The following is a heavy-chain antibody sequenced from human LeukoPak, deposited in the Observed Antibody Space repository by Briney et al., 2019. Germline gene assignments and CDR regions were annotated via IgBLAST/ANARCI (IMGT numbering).Heavy chain of an antibody. V-gene: IGHV3-64*01. CDR3: AREGPTYYYDSAKGAFDW. Sequence: GGSLRLSCVASGFTFSSYAMYWVRQAPGKGLECVSGISRSGGGTYFANSVKGRFTISRDNSKNTLYLQMGSLRAEDMAVYYCAREGPTYYYDSAKGAFDWWGQGTLVTVSS. CDR1: GFTFSSYA. J-gene: IGHJ4*02. D-gene: IGHD3-22*01. CDR2: ISRSGGGT.